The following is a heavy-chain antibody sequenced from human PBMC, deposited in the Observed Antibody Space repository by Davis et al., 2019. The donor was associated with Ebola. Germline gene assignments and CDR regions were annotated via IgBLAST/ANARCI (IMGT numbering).Heavy chain of an antibody. D-gene: IGHD3-10*01. CDR2: IYYTGNA. V-gene: IGHV4-59*03. CDR1: GGSISSHY. Sequence: PSETLSLTCTVSGGSISSHYWSWIRQPPGKGLEWIGSIYYTGNAYYNSSLASRATISVDTSKNQFSLKLTSVTAADTAMYYCSERGSSVWGQGTLVTVSS. J-gene: IGHJ4*02. CDR3: SERGSSV.